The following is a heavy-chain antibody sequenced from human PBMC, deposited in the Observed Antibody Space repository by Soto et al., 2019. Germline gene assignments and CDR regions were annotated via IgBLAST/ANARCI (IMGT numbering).Heavy chain of an antibody. CDR1: GGSISSYY. J-gene: IGHJ4*02. Sequence: QVQLQESGPGLLKPSEPLSLTCTVSGGSISSYYWSWIRQPAGKGLEWIGRIYTSGSTNYNPSLKSRVTMSVDTSKNQFSLKLSSVTAADTAVYYCARACSSNSCYDVFDYWGQGTLVTVSS. CDR3: ARACSSNSCYDVFDY. V-gene: IGHV4-4*07. CDR2: IYTSGST. D-gene: IGHD2-2*01.